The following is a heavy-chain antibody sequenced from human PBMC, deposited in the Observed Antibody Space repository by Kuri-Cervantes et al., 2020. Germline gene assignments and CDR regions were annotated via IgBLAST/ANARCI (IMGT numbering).Heavy chain of an antibody. CDR2: IYHSGST. J-gene: IGHJ3*02. D-gene: IGHD1-26*01. V-gene: IGHV4-59*12. CDR3: ASCTTPDAFDI. CDR1: GGSISSYY. Sequence: SETLSLTCTVSGGSISSYYWSWIRQPPGKGLEWIGYIYHSGSTYYNPPLKSRVTISVDTSKNQFSLKLSSVTAADTAVYYCASCTTPDAFDIWGQGTMVTVSS.